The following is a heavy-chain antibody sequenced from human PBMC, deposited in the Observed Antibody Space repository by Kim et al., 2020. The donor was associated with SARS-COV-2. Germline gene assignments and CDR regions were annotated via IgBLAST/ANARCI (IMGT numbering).Heavy chain of an antibody. CDR2: IGDTGSYT. J-gene: IGHJ4*02. CDR1: GFIFSHYA. D-gene: IGHD5-18*01. V-gene: IGHV3-23*01. CDR3: AKGYGDNRYFDY. Sequence: GGSLRLSCAASGFIFSHYAMSWVRQAPGKGLEWVSIIGDTGSYTNYADSVKGRFAISRDNSKNTVDLQMNSLRAEDTAVYYCAKGYGDNRYFDYWGQGTL.